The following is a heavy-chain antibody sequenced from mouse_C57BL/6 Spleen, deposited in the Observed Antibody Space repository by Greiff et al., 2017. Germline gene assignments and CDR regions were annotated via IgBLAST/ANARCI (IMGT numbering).Heavy chain of an antibody. V-gene: IGHV1-61*01. CDR3: SRDRLPYYYAMDY. CDR1: GYTFTSYW. CDR2: IYPSDSET. Sequence: QVQLQQPGAELVRPGSSVKLSCKASGYTFTSYWMDWVKQRPGQGLEWIGNIYPSDSETHYNQKFKDKATLTVAKSSSTAYMQLRSLTSEDSAVYYCSRDRLPYYYAMDYWGQGTSVTFSS. D-gene: IGHD3-2*02. J-gene: IGHJ4*01.